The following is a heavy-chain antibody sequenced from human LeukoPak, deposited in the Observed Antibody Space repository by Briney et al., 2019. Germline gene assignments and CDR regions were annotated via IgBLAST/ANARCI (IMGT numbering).Heavy chain of an antibody. CDR1: GYTFTSYV. Sequence: ASVTVSFKASGYTFTSYVINWLRQATGQGLEWMGWMNPNSGNTGYAQKFQGRVTITRNTSISTAYMELSSLRSEDTAVYYCARARRGYSLYYYYIDDWGKGTTVTVSS. CDR2: MNPNSGNT. J-gene: IGHJ6*03. D-gene: IGHD5-18*01. V-gene: IGHV1-8*03. CDR3: ARARRGYSLYYYYIDD.